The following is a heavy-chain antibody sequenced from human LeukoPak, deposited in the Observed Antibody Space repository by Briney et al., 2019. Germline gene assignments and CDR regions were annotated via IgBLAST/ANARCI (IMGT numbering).Heavy chain of an antibody. CDR1: GFTFDDYA. CDR2: ISWNSGSI. D-gene: IGHD3-3*01. CDR3: AKDTDFWSGYFDY. Sequence: GGSLRLSCAASGFTFDDYAMHWVRQAPGKGLEWVSGISWNSGSIGYADSVKGRFTISRDNAKNSLYLQMNSLRAEDTALYYCAKDTDFWSGYFDYRGQGTLVTVSS. V-gene: IGHV3-9*01. J-gene: IGHJ4*02.